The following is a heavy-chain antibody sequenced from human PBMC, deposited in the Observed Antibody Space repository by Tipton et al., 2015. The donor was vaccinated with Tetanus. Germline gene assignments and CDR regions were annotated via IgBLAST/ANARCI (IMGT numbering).Heavy chain of an antibody. Sequence: TLSLTCAVSGGSISSSNWWSWVRQPPGKGLEWIGEIYHSGSTNYNPSLKSRVTISVDTSKNQFSLKLSSVTAADTAVYYCARGGVAVTHVFAFDIWGQGTMVTVSS. D-gene: IGHD4-17*01. J-gene: IGHJ3*02. V-gene: IGHV4-4*02. CDR1: GGSISSSNW. CDR2: IYHSGST. CDR3: ARGGVAVTHVFAFDI.